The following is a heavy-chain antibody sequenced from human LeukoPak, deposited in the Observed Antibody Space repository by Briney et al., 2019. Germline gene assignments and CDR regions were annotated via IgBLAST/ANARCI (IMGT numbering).Heavy chain of an antibody. Sequence: PGGSLRLSCAASGFTFSSYAMSWVRQAPGKGLEWVSALSASGTATYYADSVQGRFSISRDNSKNTLFLQMNSLSAEDTAIYYCARYLNSASWYFDLWGRGTLVTVSS. V-gene: IGHV3-23*01. CDR3: ARYLNSASWYFDL. J-gene: IGHJ2*01. D-gene: IGHD1-7*01. CDR2: LSASGTAT. CDR1: GFTFSSYA.